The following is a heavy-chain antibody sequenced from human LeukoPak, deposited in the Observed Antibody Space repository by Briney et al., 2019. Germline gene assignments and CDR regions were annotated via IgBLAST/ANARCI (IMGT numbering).Heavy chain of an antibody. CDR1: GGSVSSGSYY. D-gene: IGHD3-9*01. V-gene: IGHV4-61*01. J-gene: IGHJ4*02. CDR2: IYYSGST. Sequence: SSETLSLTCTVSGGSVSSGSYYWSWIRQPPGKGLEWIGYIYYSGSTNYNPSLKSRVTISVDTSKNQFSLKLSSVTAADTAVYYCARSPTGTWYFDYWGQGTLATVSS. CDR3: ARSPTGTWYFDY.